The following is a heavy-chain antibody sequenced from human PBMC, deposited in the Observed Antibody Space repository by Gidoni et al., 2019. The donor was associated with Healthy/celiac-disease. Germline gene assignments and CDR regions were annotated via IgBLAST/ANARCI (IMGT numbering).Heavy chain of an antibody. CDR1: GGSISSYY. CDR2: IYTSGST. Sequence: QVQLQESGPGLVKPSETLSLNCTVSGGSISSYYWSWIRQPAGQGLECIGRIYTSGSTNYNPSLNSRFTMSVDSSKNQFSLKLSSVTAADTAVYYCARYIAGDYYYGMDVWGQGTTVTVSS. CDR3: ARYIAGDYYYGMDV. D-gene: IGHD6-13*01. V-gene: IGHV4-4*07. J-gene: IGHJ6*02.